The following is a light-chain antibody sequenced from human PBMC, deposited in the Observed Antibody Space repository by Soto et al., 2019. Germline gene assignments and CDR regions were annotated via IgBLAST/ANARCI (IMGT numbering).Light chain of an antibody. CDR2: AAS. CDR3: LQDYGDSWT. J-gene: IGKJ1*01. Sequence: ATPMTQSPASLSASAGEKIIITCRASRDVGSDVSWYQQKPGQAPKLLIYAASNLYTGVPSRFSGSRSGTEFTLTISSLQPEDFASYYCLQDYGDSWTFGQGIKVDIK. CDR1: RDVGSD. V-gene: IGKV1-6*02.